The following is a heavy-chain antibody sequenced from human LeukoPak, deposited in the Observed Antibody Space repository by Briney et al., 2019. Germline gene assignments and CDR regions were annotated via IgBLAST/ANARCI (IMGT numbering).Heavy chain of an antibody. CDR2: ISSSSSFI. D-gene: IGHD1-7*01. Sequence: GGFLRLSCAASGFTFSSYSMNWVRQAPGKGLEWVSSISSSSSFIYYADSVKGRFTISRDNAKNSLYLQMNSLRVEDTAVYYCARAHNWKYGTFDYWGQGTLVTVSS. CDR1: GFTFSSYS. CDR3: ARAHNWKYGTFDY. J-gene: IGHJ4*02. V-gene: IGHV3-21*01.